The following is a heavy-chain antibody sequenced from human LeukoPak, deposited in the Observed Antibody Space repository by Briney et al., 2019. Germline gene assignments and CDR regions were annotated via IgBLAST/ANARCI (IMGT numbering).Heavy chain of an antibody. CDR3: ARDYQVTTRSSYFDY. V-gene: IGHV3-7*05. D-gene: IGHD4-17*01. CDR1: GFNFNIYW. J-gene: IGHJ4*02. Sequence: TGGSLRLSCAASGFNFNIYWMTWVRQPPGKGLEWVANIKHDGSEKYFVDSVKGRFTISRDNARNSLYLQMNSLRAEDTAVYYCARDYQVTTRSSYFDYWGQGPLVTVSS. CDR2: IKHDGSEK.